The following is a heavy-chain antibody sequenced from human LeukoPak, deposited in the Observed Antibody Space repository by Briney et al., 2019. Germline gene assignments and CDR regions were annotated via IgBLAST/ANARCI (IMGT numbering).Heavy chain of an antibody. D-gene: IGHD4-17*01. J-gene: IGHJ4*02. V-gene: IGHV3-21*01. CDR1: GCTFSSYS. CDR2: ISSSSSYI. Sequence: PGGSLRLSCAASGCTFSSYSMSWVRQAPGKGLEWVSSISSSSSYIYYADSVKGRFAISRDNAKNSLYLQMNSLRAEDTAVYYCARDLGNGDYVSYYFDYWGQGTLVTVSS. CDR3: ARDLGNGDYVSYYFDY.